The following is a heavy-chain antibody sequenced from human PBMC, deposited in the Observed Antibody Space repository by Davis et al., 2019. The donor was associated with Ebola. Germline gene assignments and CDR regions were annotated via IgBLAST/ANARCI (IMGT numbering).Heavy chain of an antibody. CDR1: GGTFSSYA. V-gene: IGHV1-69*13. D-gene: IGHD2-15*01. J-gene: IGHJ5*02. CDR3: AVRRVYCSGGSCYKNWFDP. Sequence: SVKVSCKASGGTFSSYAISWVRQAPGQGLEWMGGIIPIFGTANYAQKFQGRVTITADESTSTAYMELSSLRSEDTAVYYCAVRRVYCSGGSCYKNWFDPWGQGTLVTVSS. CDR2: IIPIFGTA.